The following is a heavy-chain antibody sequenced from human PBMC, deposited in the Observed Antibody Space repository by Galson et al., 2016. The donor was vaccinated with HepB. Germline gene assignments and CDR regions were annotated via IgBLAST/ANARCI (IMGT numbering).Heavy chain of an antibody. CDR3: AKDISSVLYYSVMDV. CDR1: GFNFYDYA. Sequence: SLRLSCAASGFNFYDYAMHWVRQVPGQGLEWVSGINWNSGRTDYADSVKGRFTITRDNSRNSLHLQMNSLRAEDTALYYCAKDISSVLYYSVMDVWGQGTTVTVSS. V-gene: IGHV3-9*01. D-gene: IGHD3-10*01. J-gene: IGHJ6*02. CDR2: INWNSGRT.